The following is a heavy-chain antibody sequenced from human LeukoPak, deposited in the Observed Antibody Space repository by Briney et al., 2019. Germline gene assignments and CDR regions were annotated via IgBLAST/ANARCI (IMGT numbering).Heavy chain of an antibody. CDR1: GFTVSSNY. D-gene: IGHD1-26*01. J-gene: IGHJ3*02. Sequence: PGGSPRLSCAASGFTVSSNYMSWVRQAPGKGLEWVSVIYSGGSTYYADSVKGRFTISRDNSKNTLYLQMNSLRAEDTAVYYCARDWDGSYYSELGDAFDIWGQGTMVTVSS. CDR2: IYSGGST. CDR3: ARDWDGSYYSELGDAFDI. V-gene: IGHV3-66*01.